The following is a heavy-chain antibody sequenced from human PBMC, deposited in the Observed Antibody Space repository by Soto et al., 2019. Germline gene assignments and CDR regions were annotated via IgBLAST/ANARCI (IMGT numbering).Heavy chain of an antibody. CDR3: ATKTAGRRPFDY. CDR2: ISSSAADT. D-gene: IGHD6-13*01. Sequence: PGGYPRLSCAASGFTFSSYAMSWVRQAPANGLQGVSGISSSAADTPYAASAKGRSTISRDNPKNTLNLQMSNLRAEDTPVYFCATKTAGRRPFDYWGQGTLVXSPQ. V-gene: IGHV3-23*01. J-gene: IGHJ4*02. CDR1: GFTFSSYA.